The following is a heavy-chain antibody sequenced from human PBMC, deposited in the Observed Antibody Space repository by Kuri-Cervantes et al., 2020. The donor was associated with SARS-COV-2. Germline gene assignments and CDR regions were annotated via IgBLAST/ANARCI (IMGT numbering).Heavy chain of an antibody. CDR2: ISSSSSYI. Sequence: GESLKISCAASGFTFSSYSMNWVRQAPGKGLEWVSSISSSSSYIYYADSVKGRFTTSRDNAKNSLFLQMNSLRDEDTAVYYCARDLSLEWLDLRDYWGQGTLVTVSS. CDR1: GFTFSSYS. V-gene: IGHV3-21*01. J-gene: IGHJ4*02. D-gene: IGHD3-3*01. CDR3: ARDLSLEWLDLRDY.